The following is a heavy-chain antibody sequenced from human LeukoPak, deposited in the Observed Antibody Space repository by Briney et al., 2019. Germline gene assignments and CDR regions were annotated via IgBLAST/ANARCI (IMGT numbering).Heavy chain of an antibody. J-gene: IGHJ4*02. CDR3: ARDSNYDFWSGYSPLDY. CDR1: GFTFSSYW. CDR2: INTDGSST. Sequence: GGSLSLSCAASGFTFSSYWMHWVRQAPGKGLVWVSRINTDGSSTSYADSVKGRFTISRDNAKNTLYLQMNSLRAEDTAVYYCARDSNYDFWSGYSPLDYWGQGTLVTVSS. V-gene: IGHV3-74*01. D-gene: IGHD3-3*01.